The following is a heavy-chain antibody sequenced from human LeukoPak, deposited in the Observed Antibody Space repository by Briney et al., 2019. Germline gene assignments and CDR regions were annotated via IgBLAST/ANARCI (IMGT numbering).Heavy chain of an antibody. Sequence: PGGALRLSCAASGLTFYYYAMHWVRQAPGKGLEWVSGITWNSGSIAYADSVKGRFTISRDNAKNSLYLQVNSLRSEDTALYYCAAGAGITRYWGQGTLVTVSS. D-gene: IGHD3-10*01. CDR1: GLTFYYYA. J-gene: IGHJ4*02. V-gene: IGHV3-9*01. CDR2: ITWNSGSI. CDR3: AAGAGITRY.